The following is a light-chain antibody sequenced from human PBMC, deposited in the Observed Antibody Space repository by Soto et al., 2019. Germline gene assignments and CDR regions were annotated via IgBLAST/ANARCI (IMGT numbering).Light chain of an antibody. CDR1: STDVGPYNR. Sequence: QPVLTQPPSVSGSPGQSVTISCTGTSTDVGPYNRVSWYQQPPGTAPKLIIYEVNNRPSGVPDRFSGSKSGNTASLTISGLQAEDEADYYCSSYTITTTVVFGGGTQLTVL. J-gene: IGLJ2*01. CDR3: SSYTITTTVV. CDR2: EVN. V-gene: IGLV2-18*02.